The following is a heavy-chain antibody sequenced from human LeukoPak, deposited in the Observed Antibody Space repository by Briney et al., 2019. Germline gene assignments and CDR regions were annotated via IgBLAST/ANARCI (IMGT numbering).Heavy chain of an antibody. Sequence: GGSLRLSCAASGFTVSTYAMSWVRQAPGKGLEWVSAISGSGGSTYYADSVKGRFTISRDNSKNTLYLQLNSLRAEDTAVYYCAKAPQGIRFLEWLSSFDYWGQGTLVTVSS. D-gene: IGHD3-3*01. J-gene: IGHJ4*02. CDR1: GFTVSTYA. V-gene: IGHV3-23*01. CDR3: AKAPQGIRFLEWLSSFDY. CDR2: ISGSGGST.